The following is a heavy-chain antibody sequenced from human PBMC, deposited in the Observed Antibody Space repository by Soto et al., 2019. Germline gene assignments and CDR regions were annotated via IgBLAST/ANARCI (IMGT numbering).Heavy chain of an antibody. CDR3: AKDVFSPVLSGSSFFAY. Sequence: GGSLRLACAASGFTFSSYAMSWVRQAPGKGLEWVSAISGSGGSTYYADSVKGRFTISRDNSKNTLYLQMNSLRAEDTAVYYCAKDVFSPVLSGSSFFAYWGQGTLVTVSS. J-gene: IGHJ4*02. CDR2: ISGSGGST. CDR1: GFTFSSYA. D-gene: IGHD2-15*01. V-gene: IGHV3-23*01.